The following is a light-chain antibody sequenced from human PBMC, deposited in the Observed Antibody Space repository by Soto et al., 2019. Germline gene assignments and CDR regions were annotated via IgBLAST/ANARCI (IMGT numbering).Light chain of an antibody. V-gene: IGKV1-5*01. CDR1: QSISSW. J-gene: IGKJ1*01. Sequence: DIQITQSPSTLSASVGDRVTMTCRASQSISSWLAWYQQKPGKAPKLLIYDASSLESGVPSMLSGSGSGTEFTLTISSLQPDDFATYYCQQYNSSWTFGQGTKVDIK. CDR2: DAS. CDR3: QQYNSSWT.